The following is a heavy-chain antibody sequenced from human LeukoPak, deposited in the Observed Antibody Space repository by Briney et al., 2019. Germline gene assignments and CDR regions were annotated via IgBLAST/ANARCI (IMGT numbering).Heavy chain of an antibody. CDR2: IYHSGST. CDR1: GGSISSGGYS. Sequence: PSETLSLTCAVSGGSISSGGYSWSWIRQPPGKGLEWIGYIYHSGSTYYNPSLKSRVTISVDRSKNQFSLKLSSVTAADTAVYYCARVQGGATTYWGQGTLVTVSS. CDR3: ARVQGGATTY. V-gene: IGHV4-30-2*01. D-gene: IGHD1-26*01. J-gene: IGHJ4*02.